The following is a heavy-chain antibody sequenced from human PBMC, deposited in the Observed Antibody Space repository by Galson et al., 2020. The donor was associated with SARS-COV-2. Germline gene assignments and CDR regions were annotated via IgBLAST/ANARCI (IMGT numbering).Heavy chain of an antibody. Sequence: GGSLRLSCAASGFTFSSYAMNWVRQAPGEALEWVSAISGSGDTTHYAGSVKGRFTISRDNSKNTLYMQMNSVRAEDTAVYYCAKRLYSSSQSETRGMDVWGQGATVTVSS. V-gene: IGHV3-23*01. CDR3: AKRLYSSSQSETRGMDV. J-gene: IGHJ6*02. CDR2: ISGSGDTT. D-gene: IGHD6-13*01. CDR1: GFTFSSYA.